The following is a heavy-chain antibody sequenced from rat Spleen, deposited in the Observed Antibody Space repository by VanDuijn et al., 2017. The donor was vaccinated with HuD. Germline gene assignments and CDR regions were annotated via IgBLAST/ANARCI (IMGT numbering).Heavy chain of an antibody. V-gene: IGHV5-31*01. CDR2: MTNTGGST. Sequence: EVQLVESGGGLVQPGRSLKLSCVASGFTFNNYWMTWIRQAPGKGLEWVASMTNTGGSTYYPDPVKGRFTISRDNAKSTLYLQMNSLRSEDTATYYCTRDHNNLYYFDYWGQGVMVTVSS. D-gene: IGHD1-10*01. CDR3: TRDHNNLYYFDY. J-gene: IGHJ2*01. CDR1: GFTFNNYW.